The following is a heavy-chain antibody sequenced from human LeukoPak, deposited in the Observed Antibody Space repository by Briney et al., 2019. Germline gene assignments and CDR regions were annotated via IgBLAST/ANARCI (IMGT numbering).Heavy chain of an antibody. V-gene: IGHV3-7*01. J-gene: IGHJ4*02. CDR3: ASPQQLVL. D-gene: IGHD6-13*01. Sequence: GGSLRLSCAASRFTFSNYWMSWVRQAPGKGLEWVANIKQDGSEKYYVDSVKGRFTISRDNAKNSLYLQMNSLRAEDTAVYYCASPQQLVLGGQGTLVTVSS. CDR2: IKQDGSEK. CDR1: RFTFSNYW.